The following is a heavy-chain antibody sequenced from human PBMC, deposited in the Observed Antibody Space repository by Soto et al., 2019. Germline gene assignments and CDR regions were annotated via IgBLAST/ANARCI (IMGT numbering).Heavy chain of an antibody. J-gene: IGHJ4*02. CDR2: IYYSGST. CDR1: GGSISNYY. D-gene: IGHD2-15*01. Sequence: SETLSLTCTVSGGSISNYYWTWIRQPPGKGLEWIGYIYYSGSTNYNPSLKSRVTISVDTSKNQFSLKLSSVTAADTAVYYCASSSGGRFYDYWGQGTLVTVSS. V-gene: IGHV4-59*12. CDR3: ASSSGGRFYDY.